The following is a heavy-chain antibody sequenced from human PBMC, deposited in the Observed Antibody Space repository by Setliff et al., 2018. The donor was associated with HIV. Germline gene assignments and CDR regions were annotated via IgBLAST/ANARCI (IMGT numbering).Heavy chain of an antibody. Sequence: PGGSLRLSCAASGFTFSSHAMSWVRQAPGKGLEWVSAISYGGGTTHYADSVRGRFTVSRANSKNTLYLQMNSLRAEDTAVYYCARKLGSIDDYWGQGTLVTVSS. CDR3: ARKLGSIDDY. J-gene: IGHJ4*02. D-gene: IGHD6-6*01. CDR2: ISYGGGTT. CDR1: GFTFSSHA. V-gene: IGHV3-23*01.